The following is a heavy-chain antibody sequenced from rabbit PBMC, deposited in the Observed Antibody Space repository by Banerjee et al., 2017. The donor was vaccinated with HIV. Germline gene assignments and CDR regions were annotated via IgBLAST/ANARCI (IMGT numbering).Heavy chain of an antibody. Sequence: QLEESAGGLVQPGGSLKLSCKASGFTLSSYYMNWVRQAPGKGLEWIGYIDPVFGITYYANWVNGRFSISRENAQNTVFLQMTSLTAADTATYFCARDGAGGSYSSYGMDLWGQGTLVTVS. J-gene: IGHJ6*01. CDR3: ARDGAGGSYSSYGMDL. V-gene: IGHV1S7*01. CDR2: IDPVFGIT. D-gene: IGHD8-1*01. CDR1: GFTLSSYY.